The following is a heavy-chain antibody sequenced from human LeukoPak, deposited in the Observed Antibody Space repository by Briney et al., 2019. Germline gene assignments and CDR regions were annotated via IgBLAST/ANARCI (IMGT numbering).Heavy chain of an antibody. CDR2: IYHSGST. V-gene: IGHV4-38-2*02. CDR1: GYSISSGYY. CDR3: AREAFGVVINPDYYYYMDV. J-gene: IGHJ6*03. Sequence: SETLSLTCTVSGYSISSGYYWGWIRQPPGKGLEWIGSIYHSGSTYYNPSLKSRVTISVDTSKNQFSLKLSSVTAADTAVYYCAREAFGVVINPDYYYYMDVWGKGTTVTVSS. D-gene: IGHD3-3*01.